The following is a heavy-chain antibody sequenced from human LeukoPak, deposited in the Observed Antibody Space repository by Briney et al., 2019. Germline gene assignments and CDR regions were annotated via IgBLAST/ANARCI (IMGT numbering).Heavy chain of an antibody. D-gene: IGHD6-6*01. CDR1: GYSFTSYW. CDR2: IYPGDSDT. Sequence: GESLKIPCKGSGYSFTSYWIGWVRQMPGKGLEWMGIIYPGDSDTRYSPSFQGQVTISADKSISTAYLQWSSLKASDTAMYYCARRIEYSSSYYYYYYMDVWGKGTTVTVSS. J-gene: IGHJ6*03. V-gene: IGHV5-51*01. CDR3: ARRIEYSSSYYYYYYMDV.